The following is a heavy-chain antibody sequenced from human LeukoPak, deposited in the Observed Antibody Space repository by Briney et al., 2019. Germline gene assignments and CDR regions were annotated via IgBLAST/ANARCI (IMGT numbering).Heavy chain of an antibody. CDR1: AFTFSSYG. Sequence: GGSLRLSCAASAFTFSSYGMHWVRQAPGKELEWVAVISYDGSNKYYADSVKGRFTISRDNSKNTLYLQMNSLRAEDTAVYYCAKDSVAGINYWGQGTLVTVSS. J-gene: IGHJ4*02. D-gene: IGHD6-19*01. CDR3: AKDSVAGINY. CDR2: ISYDGSNK. V-gene: IGHV3-30*18.